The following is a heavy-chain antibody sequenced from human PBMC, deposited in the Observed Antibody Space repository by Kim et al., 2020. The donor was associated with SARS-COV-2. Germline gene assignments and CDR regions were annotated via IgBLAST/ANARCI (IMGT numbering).Heavy chain of an antibody. Sequence: GGSLRLSCAASGFTVSSNYMSWVRQAPGKGLEWVSVIYSGGSTYYADSVKGRFTISRDNSKNTLYLQMNSLRAEDTAVYYCARSPHYYGYYGMDVWGQGTTVTVSS. CDR1: GFTVSSNY. CDR3: ARSPHYYGYYGMDV. J-gene: IGHJ6*02. CDR2: IYSGGST. V-gene: IGHV3-66*01.